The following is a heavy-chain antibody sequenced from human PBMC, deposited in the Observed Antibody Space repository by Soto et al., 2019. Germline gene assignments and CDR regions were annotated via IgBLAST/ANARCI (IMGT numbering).Heavy chain of an antibody. Sequence: PVGSLRLSCAASGFTFSSYWMSWVRQAPGKGLEWVANIKQGGSEKYYVDSVKGRFTISRDNAKNSLYLQMNSLRAEDTAVYYCARDSSGYYLDWFDPWGQGTLVTVSS. CDR2: IKQGGSEK. CDR3: ARDSSGYYLDWFDP. CDR1: GFTFSSYW. D-gene: IGHD3-22*01. V-gene: IGHV3-7*03. J-gene: IGHJ5*02.